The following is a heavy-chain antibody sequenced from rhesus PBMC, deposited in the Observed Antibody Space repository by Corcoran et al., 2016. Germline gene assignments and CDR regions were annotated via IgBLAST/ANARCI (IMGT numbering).Heavy chain of an antibody. CDR2: IGGGSCST. CDR1: GYSISSCYG. D-gene: IGHD6-25*01. CDR3: ARERWNSGSWTDY. V-gene: IGHV4-127*01. Sequence: QVQLQESGPGLVKPSETLSLTCAVSGYSISSCYGWRCIRSPPGQGLEWIGYIGGGSCSTNYKTSLKSRVNIEKDTSKNQFSLKLSAVTAADTAVYYCARERWNSGSWTDYWGQGVLVTVSS. J-gene: IGHJ4*01.